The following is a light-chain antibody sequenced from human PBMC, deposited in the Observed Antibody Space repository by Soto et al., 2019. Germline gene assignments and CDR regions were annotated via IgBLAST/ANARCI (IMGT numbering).Light chain of an antibody. CDR2: SNN. CDR3: AAWDDSLSGYV. Sequence: QSVLTQPTSASGTPGQRVTISCSGSSSNIGSYYVYWYQQLPGTAPKLLIYSNNQRPSGVPDRFSGSKSDTSASLAISGLRSEDEADYYCAAWDDSLSGYVFGTGTKLTVL. J-gene: IGLJ1*01. V-gene: IGLV1-47*01. CDR1: SSNIGSYY.